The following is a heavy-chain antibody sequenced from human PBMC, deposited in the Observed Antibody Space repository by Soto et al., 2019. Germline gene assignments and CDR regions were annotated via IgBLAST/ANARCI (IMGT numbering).Heavy chain of an antibody. CDR1: GFTFSSYS. D-gene: IGHD3-10*01. J-gene: IGHJ4*02. CDR2: ISSSSSYI. Sequence: EVQLVESGGGLVKPGGSLRLSCAASGFTFSSYSMNWVRQAPGKGLEWVSSISSSSSYIYYADSVKGRFTISRDNAKISLYLQMNSLRAEDTAVYYCARDAYYGSGTALWDYWGQGTLVTVSS. CDR3: ARDAYYGSGTALWDY. V-gene: IGHV3-21*01.